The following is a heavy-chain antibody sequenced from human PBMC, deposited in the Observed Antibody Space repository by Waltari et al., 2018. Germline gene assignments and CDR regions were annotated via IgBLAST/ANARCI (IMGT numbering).Heavy chain of an antibody. CDR3: ARVGGYYYYYMDV. CDR2: IGTSDRSI. D-gene: IGHD3-16*01. J-gene: IGHJ6*03. V-gene: IGHV3-48*03. CDR1: GFNFGSYE. Sequence: EVQLVESGGGLEQPGGSLRRSCAGSGFNFGSYEMLWVRQAPGKGLEWVSYIGTSDRSIYYADSVRGRFTISRDNAKNSLYLHMNNLRAEDTAVYYCARVGGYYYYYMDVWGKGTTVTVSS.